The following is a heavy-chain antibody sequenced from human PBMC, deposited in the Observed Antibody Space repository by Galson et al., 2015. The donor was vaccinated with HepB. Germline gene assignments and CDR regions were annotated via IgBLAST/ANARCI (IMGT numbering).Heavy chain of an antibody. CDR1: GYSFTSYW. Sequence: QSGAEVKKPGESLRISCKGSGYSFTSYWISWVRQMPGKGLEWMGRIDPSDSYTNYSPSFQGHVTISADKSISTAYLQWSSLKASDTAMYYCARHHAGATILNAFDIWGQGTMVTVSS. CDR2: IDPSDSYT. D-gene: IGHD1-26*01. J-gene: IGHJ3*02. V-gene: IGHV5-10-1*01. CDR3: ARHHAGATILNAFDI.